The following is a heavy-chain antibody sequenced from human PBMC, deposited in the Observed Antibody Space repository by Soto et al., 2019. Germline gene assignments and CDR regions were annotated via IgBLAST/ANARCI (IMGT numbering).Heavy chain of an antibody. V-gene: IGHV3-23*01. CDR3: AKEMLASIIRPFDN. Sequence: GGPLRLSCSASGFTFINFGLRWVRQAPGTGLECIDPISGRGATSSSAASVKGRFTVSRDKYRNTLYLQMDDLRAEDTGVYYCAKEMLASIIRPFDNWGQGTLGTVSS. CDR1: GFTFINFG. CDR2: ISGRGATS. D-gene: IGHD2-8*01. J-gene: IGHJ4*02.